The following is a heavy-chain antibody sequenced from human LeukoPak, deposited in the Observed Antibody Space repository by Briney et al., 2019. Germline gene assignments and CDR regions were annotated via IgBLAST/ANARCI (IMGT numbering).Heavy chain of an antibody. D-gene: IGHD4-17*01. CDR3: ARHRTQYDYGDS. J-gene: IGHJ4*03. V-gene: IGHV4-39*01. CDR2: VYYSGNT. Sequence: SETLSLTCTVSGDSISSSLYYWAWIRQPPGKGLEWIGSVYYSGNTYYNPSLKSRATISVDTSKNQISLNLSSVTAADTAVYYCARHRTQYDYGDSWGHGTLVTVSS. CDR1: GDSISSSLYY.